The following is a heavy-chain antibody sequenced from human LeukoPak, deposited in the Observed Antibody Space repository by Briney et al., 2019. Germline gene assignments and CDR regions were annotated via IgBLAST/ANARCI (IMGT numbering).Heavy chain of an antibody. D-gene: IGHD3-16*01. CDR2: ISSSSGTI. CDR1: GFTFSTYS. Sequence: HPGGSLRLSCAASGFTFSTYSMNWVRQAPGKGLEWVSYISSSSGTIYYADSVKGRFTISRDNAKNSLYLQMNSLRAEDTAVYYCARRSEFGVLYYMDVWGEGTTVTVSS. V-gene: IGHV3-48*01. CDR3: ARRSEFGVLYYMDV. J-gene: IGHJ6*03.